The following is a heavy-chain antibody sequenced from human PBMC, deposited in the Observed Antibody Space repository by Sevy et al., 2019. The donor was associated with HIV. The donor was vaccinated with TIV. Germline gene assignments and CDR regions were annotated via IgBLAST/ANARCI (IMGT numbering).Heavy chain of an antibody. J-gene: IGHJ4*02. D-gene: IGHD3-22*01. Sequence: ASVKVSCKASGGTFSSYAISWVRQAPGQGLEWMGGIIPIFGTANYAQKFQGRVTITADESTSTAYMELSSLRSEDTAVYYCARARRQSSGYYNAAVYWGQGTLVIVSS. CDR1: GGTFSSYA. CDR2: IIPIFGTA. V-gene: IGHV1-69*13. CDR3: ARARRQSSGYYNAAVY.